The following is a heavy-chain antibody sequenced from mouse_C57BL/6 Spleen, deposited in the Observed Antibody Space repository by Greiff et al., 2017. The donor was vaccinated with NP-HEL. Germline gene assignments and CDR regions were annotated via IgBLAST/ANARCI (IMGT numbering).Heavy chain of an antibody. V-gene: IGHV1-63*01. J-gene: IGHJ1*03. CDR3: ASGEGYFDV. CDR2: IYPGGGYT. CDR1: GYTFTNYW. Sequence: QVQLKESGAELVRPGTSVKMSCKASGYTFTNYWIGWAKQRPGHGLEWIGDIYPGGGYTNYNEKFKGKATLTADKSSSTAYMQFSSLTSEDSAIYYCASGEGYFDVWGTGTTVTVSS.